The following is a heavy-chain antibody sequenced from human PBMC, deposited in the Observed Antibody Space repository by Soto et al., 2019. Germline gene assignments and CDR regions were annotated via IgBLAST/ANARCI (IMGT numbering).Heavy chain of an antibody. CDR1: GFTFSGSA. CDR3: TRRGSGELLRDYYGLDV. Sequence: EVQLAESEGGLVQPGGFLKLSCAASGFTFSGSAMHWVRQASGKGLEWVGRIRGKANSYATAYAASVKGRFTISRDDSKNTAYLLMNSLKTEDTAVYYCTRRGSGELLRDYYGLDVWGQGTTVTVSS. V-gene: IGHV3-73*02. CDR2: IRGKANSYAT. D-gene: IGHD1-26*01. J-gene: IGHJ6*02.